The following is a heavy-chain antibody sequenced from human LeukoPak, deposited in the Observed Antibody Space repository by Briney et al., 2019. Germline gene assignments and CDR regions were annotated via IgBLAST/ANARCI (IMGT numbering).Heavy chain of an antibody. Sequence: PSETLSLTCAVYGGSFSGYYWSWIRQPPGEGLEWIGEIDPSGSTNYNPSLKSRVTILGDTSKNQFSLKLRSVTAADTAMFYCARLHSGGPSSWGRETLVTVSS. CDR1: GGSFSGYY. D-gene: IGHD2-15*01. V-gene: IGHV4-34*01. CDR2: IDPSGST. J-gene: IGHJ5*02. CDR3: ARLHSGGPSS.